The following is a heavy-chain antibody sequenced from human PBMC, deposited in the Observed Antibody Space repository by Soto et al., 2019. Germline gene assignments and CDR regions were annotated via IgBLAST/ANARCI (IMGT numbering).Heavy chain of an antibody. D-gene: IGHD6-13*01. CDR2: IYYSGST. Sequence: ASETLSLTCTVSGGSISSGGYYWSWIRQHPGKGLEWIGYIYYSGSTYYNPSLKSRVTISVDTSKNQFSLKLSSVTAADTAVYYCARQGYLNWFDPWGQGTRVTVAS. CDR1: GGSISSGGYY. CDR3: ARQGYLNWFDP. V-gene: IGHV4-31*03. J-gene: IGHJ5*02.